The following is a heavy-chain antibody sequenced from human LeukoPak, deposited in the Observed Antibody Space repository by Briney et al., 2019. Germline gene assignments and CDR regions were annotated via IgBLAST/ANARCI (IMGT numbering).Heavy chain of an antibody. CDR1: GFTFSSYS. CDR3: ARRNAMDV. CDR2: ISITSDTI. J-gene: IGHJ6*02. V-gene: IGHV3-48*04. Sequence: PGGSLRLSCVASGFTFSSYSMNWVRQAPGKGLEWVSYISITSDTIYYADSVKGRFTISRDDAKSSLYLQMNSLRAEDTAVYYCARRNAMDVWGQGTTVIVFS.